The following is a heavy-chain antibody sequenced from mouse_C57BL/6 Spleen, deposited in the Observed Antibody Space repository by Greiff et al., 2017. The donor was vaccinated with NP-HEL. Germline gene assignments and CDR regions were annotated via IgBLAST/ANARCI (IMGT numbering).Heavy chain of an antibody. V-gene: IGHV1-19*01. CDR2: INPYNGGT. D-gene: IGHD1-1*01. Sequence: EVQLQQSGPVLVKPGASVKMSCKASGYKFTDYYMNWVKQSHGKSLEWIGVINPYNGGTSYNQKFKGKATLTVDKSSSTAYMVLNSLTSEDSAVYYCARNYYGSSPYWYCDVWGTGTTVTVSS. J-gene: IGHJ1*03. CDR3: ARNYYGSSPYWYCDV. CDR1: GYKFTDYY.